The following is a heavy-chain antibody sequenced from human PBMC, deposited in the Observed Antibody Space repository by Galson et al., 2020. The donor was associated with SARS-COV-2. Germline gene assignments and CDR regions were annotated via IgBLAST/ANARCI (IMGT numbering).Heavy chain of an antibody. Sequence: GGSLRLSCAASGFTFSFYAMHWVRQAPGKGLEWVAVISYDGSNKYYADSVKGRFTISRDNSKNTLYLQMNSLRTEDTAVYYCARVWEHYDSSGYLRANDAFDIWGQGTMVTVSS. D-gene: IGHD3-22*01. V-gene: IGHV3-30-3*01. CDR2: ISYDGSNK. CDR3: ARVWEHYDSSGYLRANDAFDI. CDR1: GFTFSFYA. J-gene: IGHJ3*02.